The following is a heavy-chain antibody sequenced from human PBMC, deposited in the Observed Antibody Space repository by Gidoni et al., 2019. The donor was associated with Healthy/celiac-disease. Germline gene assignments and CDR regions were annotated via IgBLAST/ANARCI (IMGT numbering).Heavy chain of an antibody. CDR3: ARNLDDFWSGSPARYYFDY. Sequence: SYSMNWVRQAPGKGLEWVSSISSSSSYIYYADSVKGRFTISRDNAKNSLYLQMNSLRAEDTAVYYCARNLDDFWSGSPARYYFDYWGQGTLVTVSS. V-gene: IGHV3-21*01. J-gene: IGHJ4*02. D-gene: IGHD3-3*01. CDR1: SYS. CDR2: ISSSSSYI.